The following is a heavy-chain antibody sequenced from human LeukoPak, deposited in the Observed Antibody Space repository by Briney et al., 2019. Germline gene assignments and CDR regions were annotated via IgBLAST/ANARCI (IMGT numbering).Heavy chain of an antibody. CDR2: ITSSGTYI. J-gene: IGHJ6*03. CDR1: GFTFNNYI. CDR3: ARHGKVVTATTRRFYYYYYMDV. D-gene: IGHD2-21*02. Sequence: GGSLRLSCAASGFTFNNYIMNWVRQAPGKALEWVSSITSSGTYIFYADSVKGRFTISRDKAKNSLYLQMNSMRAEDTAVYYCARHGKVVTATTRRFYYYYYMDVWGKGTTVTISS. V-gene: IGHV3-21*01.